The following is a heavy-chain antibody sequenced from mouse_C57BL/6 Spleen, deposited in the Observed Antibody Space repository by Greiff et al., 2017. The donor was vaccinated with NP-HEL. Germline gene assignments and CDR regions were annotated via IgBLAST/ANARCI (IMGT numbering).Heavy chain of an antibody. V-gene: IGHV5-9-1*02. CDR1: GFTFSSYA. CDR3: TRDRVTTPFAY. D-gene: IGHD2-2*01. CDR2: ISSGGDYI. J-gene: IGHJ3*01. Sequence: EVKLVESGEGLVKPGGSLKLSCAASGFTFSSYAMSWVRQTPEKRLEWVAYISSGGDYIYYADTVKGRFTISRDNARNTLYLQMSSLKSEDTAMYYCTRDRVTTPFAYWGQGTLVTVSA.